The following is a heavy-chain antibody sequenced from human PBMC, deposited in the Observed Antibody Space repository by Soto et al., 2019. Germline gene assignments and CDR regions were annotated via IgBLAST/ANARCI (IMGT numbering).Heavy chain of an antibody. V-gene: IGHV1-24*01. CDR3: ATLLVNAYYYESSGKLIDY. Sequence: ASVKVSCKVSGYTLTELSMHWVRQAPGKGLEWMGGFDPEDGETIYAQKFQGRVTMTEDTSTDTAYMELSSLRAEDTAVYYCATLLVNAYYYESSGKLIDYWGQGTLVTVSS. CDR2: FDPEDGET. CDR1: GYTLTELS. D-gene: IGHD3-22*01. J-gene: IGHJ4*02.